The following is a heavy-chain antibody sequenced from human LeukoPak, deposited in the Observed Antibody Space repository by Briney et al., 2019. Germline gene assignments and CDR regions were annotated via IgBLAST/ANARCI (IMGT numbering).Heavy chain of an antibody. Sequence: GGSLRLSCAASGFTVSSNYMSWVRQAPGKGLEWVSVIYSGGSTYYADSVKGRFTISRDNSKNTLYLQMNSLRAEDTAVYYCGRAEGYGSGWPYFDYWGKGTLVTVSP. CDR3: GRAEGYGSGWPYFDY. CDR1: GFTVSSNY. J-gene: IGHJ4*02. V-gene: IGHV3-66*02. D-gene: IGHD6-19*01. CDR2: IYSGGST.